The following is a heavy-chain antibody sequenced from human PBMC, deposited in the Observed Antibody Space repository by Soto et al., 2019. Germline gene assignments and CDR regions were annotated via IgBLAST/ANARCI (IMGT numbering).Heavy chain of an antibody. CDR1: GGSVSSGDHY. CDR2: IFYSGTT. V-gene: IGHV4-30-4*01. D-gene: IGHD2-2*01. CDR3: ARITSAFDP. J-gene: IGHJ5*02. Sequence: QVQLQESGPGLVKPSQTLSLTCTVSGGSVSSGDHYWSWIRQPPGKGLVCIGYIFYSGTTYYNPSLKSRVTISVDTSKNQFSLKLNSVTAADTAVYYCARITSAFDPWGQGTLVTVSS.